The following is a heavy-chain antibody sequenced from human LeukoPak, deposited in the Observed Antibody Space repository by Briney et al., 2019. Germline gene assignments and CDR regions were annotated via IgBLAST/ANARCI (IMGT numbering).Heavy chain of an antibody. Sequence: SETLSLTCAVYGGSFSRYYCSWIRQPPGKGLQWIGEINHSGNTNYNPSLKSRVTISVDTSKNQLSLKVRSVTAADTAVYYCARVAMGDGYSRSAFDYWGQGTLVTVS. J-gene: IGHJ4*02. CDR2: INHSGNT. CDR1: GGSFSRYY. CDR3: ARVAMGDGYSRSAFDY. V-gene: IGHV4-34*01. D-gene: IGHD5-24*01.